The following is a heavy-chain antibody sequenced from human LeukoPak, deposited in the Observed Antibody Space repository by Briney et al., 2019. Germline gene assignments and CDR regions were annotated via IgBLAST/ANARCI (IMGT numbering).Heavy chain of an antibody. CDR1: GFTFSSYA. J-gene: IGHJ4*02. V-gene: IGHV3-23*01. CDR2: ISGSGGGT. CDR3: AKAQYYGSGSSRFDY. D-gene: IGHD3-10*01. Sequence: GGSLRLSCAASGFTFSSYAMSWVRQAPGKGLEWVSAISGSGGGTYYADSVKGRFTISRDNSKNTLYLQMNSLRAEDTAVYYCAKAQYYGSGSSRFDYWGQGTLVTVSS.